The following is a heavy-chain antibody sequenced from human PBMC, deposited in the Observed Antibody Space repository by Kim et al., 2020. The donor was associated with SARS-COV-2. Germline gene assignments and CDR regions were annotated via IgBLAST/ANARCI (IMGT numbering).Heavy chain of an antibody. D-gene: IGHD5-18*01. CDR1: GGSISSSSYY. CDR3: ARQNVDTAMVFNY. J-gene: IGHJ4*02. Sequence: SETLSLTCTVSGGSISSSSYYWGWIRQPPGKGLEWIGSIYYSGSTYYNPSLKSRVTISVDTSKNQFSLKLSSVTAADTAVYYCARQNVDTAMVFNYWGQGTLVTGSS. V-gene: IGHV4-39*01. CDR2: IYYSGST.